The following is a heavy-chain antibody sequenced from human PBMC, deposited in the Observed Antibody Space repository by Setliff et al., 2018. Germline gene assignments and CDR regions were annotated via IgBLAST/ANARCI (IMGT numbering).Heavy chain of an antibody. J-gene: IGHJ4*02. CDR3: TVYNTGSSRDPY. Sequence: PSETLSLTCTVSGGSISSSTYYWIWIRQPPGKGLEWIGEINHSGSTNYNPSLKSRVTISVDTSKNQFSLKLSSVTAADTALYYCTVYNTGSSRDPYWGQGTPVTVSS. D-gene: IGHD2-8*02. CDR2: INHSGST. V-gene: IGHV4-39*07. CDR1: GGSISSSTYY.